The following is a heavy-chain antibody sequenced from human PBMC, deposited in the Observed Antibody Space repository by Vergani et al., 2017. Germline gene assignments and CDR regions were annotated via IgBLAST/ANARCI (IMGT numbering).Heavy chain of an antibody. CDR2: IYHSGST. CDR3: ARDPFLMTTVTTYYFDP. J-gene: IGHJ5*02. CDR1: GFSISSGYY. D-gene: IGHD4-17*01. V-gene: IGHV4-38-2*02. Sequence: QVQLQESGPGLVKPSETLSLTCSVPGFSISSGYYWGWIRQPPGRGLEWIGSIYHSGSTFYNPSLKSRVTISVDTSKNQFSLKVSSVTAADTAVYYCARDPFLMTTVTTYYFDPWGQGTLVTVSS.